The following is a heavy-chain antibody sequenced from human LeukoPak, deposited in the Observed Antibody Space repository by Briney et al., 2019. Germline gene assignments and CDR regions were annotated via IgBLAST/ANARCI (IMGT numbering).Heavy chain of an antibody. J-gene: IGHJ3*02. V-gene: IGHV4-30-2*01. CDR1: GFTFSGHS. CDR3: ARERSGIDAFDI. CDR2: IYHSGST. D-gene: IGHD5-12*01. Sequence: LRLSCAASGFTFSGHSMHWIRQPPGKGLELIGYIYHSGSTYYNPSFKSRVTISVDRSKNQFSLKLSCVTAADTAVYYCARERSGIDAFDIWGQGTMVTVSS.